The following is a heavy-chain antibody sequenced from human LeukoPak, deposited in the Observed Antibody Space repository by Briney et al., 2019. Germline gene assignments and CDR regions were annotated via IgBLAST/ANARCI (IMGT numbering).Heavy chain of an antibody. V-gene: IGHV5-51*01. D-gene: IGHD5-12*01. Sequence: GESLKISCKGSGYSFTSYWIGWVRQMPGKGLEWMGIIYPGDSDTRYSPSFQGQVTISADKSISTAYLQWSSLKASDTAMYYCVRRRVHTSRDGYNYEDYWGQGTLVTVSS. J-gene: IGHJ4*02. CDR3: VRRRVHTSRDGYNYEDY. CDR2: IYPGDSDT. CDR1: GYSFTSYW.